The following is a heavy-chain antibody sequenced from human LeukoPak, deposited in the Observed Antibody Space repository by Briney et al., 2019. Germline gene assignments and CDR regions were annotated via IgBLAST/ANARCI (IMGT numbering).Heavy chain of an antibody. CDR1: GFTFSSYE. Sequence: PGGSLRLSCAASGFTFSSYEMNWVRQAPGKGLEWVSYISSSGSTIYYADSVKGRFTISRDNAKNSLYLQMNSLRAEDTAVYYCAQSSGRYYNHFDYWGQGTLVTVSS. D-gene: IGHD3-10*01. CDR3: AQSSGRYYNHFDY. J-gene: IGHJ4*02. CDR2: ISSSGSTI. V-gene: IGHV3-48*03.